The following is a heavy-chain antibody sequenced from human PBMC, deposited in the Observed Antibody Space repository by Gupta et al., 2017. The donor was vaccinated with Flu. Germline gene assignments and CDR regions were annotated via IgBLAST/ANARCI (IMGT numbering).Heavy chain of an antibody. Sequence: QVQLAQSGAEVKKPGASAKVSCMASAYTFTCYDINWARQATGQGLEGMGLMNLNSSKTGYAQKFQGRVSMTRNTSISTAYMELSSLRSEDTAVYYCARGLYGDCSGGSCNSFDPWGQGTLVTVSS. V-gene: IGHV1-8*01. CDR3: ARGLYGDCSGGSCNSFDP. D-gene: IGHD2-15*01. J-gene: IGHJ5*02. CDR2: MNLNSSKT. CDR1: AYTFTCYD.